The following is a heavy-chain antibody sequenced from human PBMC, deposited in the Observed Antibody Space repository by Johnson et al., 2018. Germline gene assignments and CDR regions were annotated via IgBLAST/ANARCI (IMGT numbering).Heavy chain of an antibody. V-gene: IGHV3-30*18. CDR3: AKGYCSSTSCYTLRWFDP. Sequence: QVQLVQSGGGVVQPGRSLRLSCAASGFTFSSYGMHWVRQAPGKGLEWVAVISYDGSNKYYADSVKGRFTISRDNSKNTLYLQMNSLRAEDTAVYYCAKGYCSSTSCYTLRWFDPWGQGTLVTVS. D-gene: IGHD2-2*02. CDR1: GFTFSSYG. J-gene: IGHJ5*02. CDR2: ISYDGSNK.